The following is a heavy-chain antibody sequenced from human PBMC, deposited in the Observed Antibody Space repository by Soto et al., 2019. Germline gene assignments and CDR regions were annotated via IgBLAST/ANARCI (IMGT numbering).Heavy chain of an antibody. V-gene: IGHV3-11*05. CDR2: SNNIRGHT. Sequence: QVQLVESGGGLVQPGGSLRLSCAASGFTLNDYYMSWIRQAPGKGLEWVSFSNNIRGHTNYADSVKGRFTISRDSARNSLYLQMNTLRVEDTAVYYCAKGRYGESRYRPDAFDIWGQGTLVTVSS. CDR1: GFTLNDYY. J-gene: IGHJ3*02. D-gene: IGHD3-10*01. CDR3: AKGRYGESRYRPDAFDI.